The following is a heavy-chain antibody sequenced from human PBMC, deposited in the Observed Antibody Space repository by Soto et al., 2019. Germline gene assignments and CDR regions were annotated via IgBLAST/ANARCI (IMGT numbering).Heavy chain of an antibody. Sequence: ASVKVSCKASGYTFTSYYMHWVRQAPGQGLEWMGIINPSGGSTSYAQKFRGRVTMTRDTSTSTVYMELSSLRSEDTAVYYCARGRSLGQLARRNWFDPWGQGTLVTVSS. CDR3: ARGRSLGQLARRNWFDP. CDR1: GYTFTSYY. V-gene: IGHV1-46*01. D-gene: IGHD6-6*01. CDR2: INPSGGST. J-gene: IGHJ5*02.